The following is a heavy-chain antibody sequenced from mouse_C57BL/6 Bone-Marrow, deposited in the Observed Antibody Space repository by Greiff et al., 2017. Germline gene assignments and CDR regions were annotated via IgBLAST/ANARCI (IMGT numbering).Heavy chain of an antibody. V-gene: IGHV14-4*01. J-gene: IGHJ1*03. CDR2: IDPENGDT. D-gene: IGHD2-2*01. CDR1: GFNIKDDY. Sequence: VQLQQSGAELVRPGASVKLSCTASGFNIKDDYMHWVKQRPEQGLEWIGWIDPENGDTEYASKFQGKATITADTSSNTAYLQLSRLTSEDTAVLYCNTAGYYWYFDVWGTGTTVTVSS. CDR3: NTAGYYWYFDV.